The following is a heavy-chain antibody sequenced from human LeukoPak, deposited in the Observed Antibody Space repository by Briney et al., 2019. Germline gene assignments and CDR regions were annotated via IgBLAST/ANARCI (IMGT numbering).Heavy chain of an antibody. CDR2: IKQDGRDK. V-gene: IGHV3-7*03. CDR1: GFTFSSYW. D-gene: IGHD6-19*01. Sequence: GGSRRLSCAASGFTFSSYWMNWVRQAPGKGLEWVATIKQDGRDKYYVDSVKGRFTISRDDAKNSLYLQMNSLRVEDTAVYHCVRYFTAVAPTLRLDYWGQGTLVTVSS. CDR3: VRYFTAVAPTLRLDY. J-gene: IGHJ4*02.